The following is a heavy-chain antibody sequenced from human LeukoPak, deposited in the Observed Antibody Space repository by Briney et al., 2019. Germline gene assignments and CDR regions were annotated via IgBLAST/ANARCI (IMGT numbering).Heavy chain of an antibody. CDR1: GGSIRSYD. CDR2: VFSSGST. Sequence: SETLSLTCTVSGGSIRSYDWSWIRQPAGKGLEWIGRVFSSGSTSYNPSLKGRVTMSVDMSKNQFSLRLSSVTAADTAVYYCARDSRLYGENDYWGQGILVTVSA. CDR3: ARDSRLYGENDY. V-gene: IGHV4-4*07. J-gene: IGHJ4*02. D-gene: IGHD4-17*01.